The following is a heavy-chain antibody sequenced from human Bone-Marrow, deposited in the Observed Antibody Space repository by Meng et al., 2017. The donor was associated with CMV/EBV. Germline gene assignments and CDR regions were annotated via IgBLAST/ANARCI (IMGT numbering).Heavy chain of an antibody. CDR1: GGSISSSSYY. CDR2: IYYSGST. Sequence: SETLSLTCTVSGGSISSSSYYWGWIRQPPGKGLEWIGSIYYSGSTYYNPSLKSRVTISVDTSKNQFSLKLSSVTAADTAVYYCASAQVVVAATRLTWFDPWGQGPLVTVSS. D-gene: IGHD2-15*01. V-gene: IGHV4-39*07. J-gene: IGHJ5*02. CDR3: ASAQVVVAATRLTWFDP.